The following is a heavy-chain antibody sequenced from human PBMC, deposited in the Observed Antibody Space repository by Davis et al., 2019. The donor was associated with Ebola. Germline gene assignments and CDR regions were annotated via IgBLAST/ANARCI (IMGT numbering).Heavy chain of an antibody. D-gene: IGHD3-22*01. Sequence: GESLKISCAASGFTFSSYGMHWVRQAPGKGLEWGAVIWYDGSNKYYADSVKGRFTITRDNSKNTLYLQMNSLRAEDTAVYYCARGKYWLSIRYYFDYWGQGTLVTVSS. J-gene: IGHJ4*02. V-gene: IGHV3-33*01. CDR3: ARGKYWLSIRYYFDY. CDR2: IWYDGSNK. CDR1: GFTFSSYG.